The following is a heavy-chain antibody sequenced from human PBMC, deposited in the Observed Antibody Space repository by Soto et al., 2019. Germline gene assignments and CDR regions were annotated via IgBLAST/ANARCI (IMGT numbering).Heavy chain of an antibody. CDR2: MNAGSGDT. CDR1: GSTVTNYA. J-gene: IGHJ4*02. D-gene: IGHD3-3*01. CDR3: ARGAYDFWSGYQYFDS. Sequence: QVHLVQSGAEVQKPGASVKVSCKASGSTVTNYAVHWVRHAPGQGLDWMGWMNAGSGDTKSSKKFQGRVTITRDTSASTVYMELSRLTSEDTAIYYCARGAYDFWSGYQYFDSWGQGSLVTVSA. V-gene: IGHV1-3*01.